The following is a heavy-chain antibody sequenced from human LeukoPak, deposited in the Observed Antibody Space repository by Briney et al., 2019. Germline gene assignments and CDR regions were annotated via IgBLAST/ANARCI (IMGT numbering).Heavy chain of an antibody. CDR3: AKVQHPVLWYFDY. CDR2: ISGSGGST. V-gene: IGHV3-23*01. J-gene: IGHJ4*02. CDR1: GFTFSSYA. D-gene: IGHD2-21*01. Sequence: GGSLRLSCAASGFTFSSYAVSWVRQAPGKGLEWVSAISGSGGSTYYADSVKGRFTISRDNSKNTLYLQMNSLRAEDTAVYYCAKVQHPVLWYFDYWGQGTLVTVSS.